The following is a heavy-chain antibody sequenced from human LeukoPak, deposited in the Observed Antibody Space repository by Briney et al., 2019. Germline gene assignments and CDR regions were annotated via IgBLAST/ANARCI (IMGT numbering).Heavy chain of an antibody. D-gene: IGHD6-19*01. CDR3: ARDQDSSGYPTKFDY. CDR1: GFTFSSYA. V-gene: IGHV3-23*01. Sequence: GGSLRLSCAASGFTFSSYAMSWVRQAPGKGLEWVSSISGSGGSTDYADSVKGRFTISRDNSKNTQYLQMNSLRAEDTAVYYCARDQDSSGYPTKFDYWGQGTLVTVSS. CDR2: ISGSGGST. J-gene: IGHJ4*02.